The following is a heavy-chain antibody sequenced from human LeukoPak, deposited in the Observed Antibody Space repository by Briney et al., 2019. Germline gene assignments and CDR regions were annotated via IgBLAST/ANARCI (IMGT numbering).Heavy chain of an antibody. CDR3: ARVGVAYCGGDCYSYYFDY. Sequence: SETLSLICTVSGGSISSYYWSWIRQPPGKGLEWIGYIYYSGSTNYSPSLKSRVTISVDTSKNQFSLKLSSVTAADRAVYYCARVGVAYCGGDCYSYYFDYWGQGTLVTVSS. D-gene: IGHD2-21*02. CDR1: GGSISSYY. CDR2: IYYSGST. J-gene: IGHJ4*02. V-gene: IGHV4-59*01.